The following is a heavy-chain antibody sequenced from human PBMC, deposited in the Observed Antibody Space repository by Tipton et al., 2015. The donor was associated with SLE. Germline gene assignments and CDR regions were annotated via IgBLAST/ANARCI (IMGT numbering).Heavy chain of an antibody. CDR2: INHSGST. CDR1: GGSISSSSYY. D-gene: IGHD4-17*01. CDR3: ARDLRSMTTVTRGFDL. V-gene: IGHV4-61*10. Sequence: TLSLTCTVSGGSISSSSYYWSWIRQPAGKGLEWIGEINHSGSTNYNPSLKSRVTISVDTSKNQFSLKLSSVTAADTAVYYCARDLRSMTTVTRGFDLWGRGTLVTVSS. J-gene: IGHJ2*01.